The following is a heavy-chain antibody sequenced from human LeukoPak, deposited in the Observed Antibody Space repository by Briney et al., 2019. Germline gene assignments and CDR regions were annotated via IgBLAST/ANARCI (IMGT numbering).Heavy chain of an antibody. J-gene: IGHJ4*02. CDR3: AKDPLWLRWGCRFDY. Sequence: PGGSLRLSCAASGFTFSSYAMHWVRQAPGKGLEWVAVISYDGSNKYYADSVKGRFTISRDNSKNTLYLQMNSLRAEDTAVYYCAKDPLWLRWGCRFDYWGQGTLVTVSS. CDR1: GFTFSSYA. CDR2: ISYDGSNK. D-gene: IGHD5-18*01. V-gene: IGHV3-30-3*01.